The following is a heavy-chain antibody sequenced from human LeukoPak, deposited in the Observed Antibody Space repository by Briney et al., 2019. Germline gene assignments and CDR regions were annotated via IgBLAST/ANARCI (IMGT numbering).Heavy chain of an antibody. Sequence: GGSLRLSCAASGFTFSSYAMSWVRQAPGKGLVWVSRINSDGSSTKCADSVKGRFTISRDNAKNTLYLQMNSLRAEDTAVYYCAALDHGHDYWGQGTLVTVSS. CDR2: INSDGSST. J-gene: IGHJ4*02. CDR3: AALDHGHDY. V-gene: IGHV3-74*03. CDR1: GFTFSSYA.